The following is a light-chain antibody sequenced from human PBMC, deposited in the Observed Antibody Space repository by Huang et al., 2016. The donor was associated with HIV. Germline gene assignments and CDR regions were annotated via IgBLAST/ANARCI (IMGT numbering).Light chain of an antibody. CDR1: QSISSW. J-gene: IGKJ4*01. CDR2: SEA. CDR3: QQYNSYST. V-gene: IGKV1-5*03. Sequence: DIQMTQSPSTLSASVGDRVTITCRASQSISSWLGWYQQKPGKAPKLLIYSEASLESGVPSRFSGSGSGTEFTLTISSLQPDDFATYYCQQYNSYSTFGGGTKVEIK.